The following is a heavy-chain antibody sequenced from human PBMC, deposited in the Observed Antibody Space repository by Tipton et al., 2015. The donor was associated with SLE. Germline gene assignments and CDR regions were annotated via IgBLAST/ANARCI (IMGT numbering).Heavy chain of an antibody. CDR3: ARDAWGTTGDWFDP. V-gene: IGHV3-23*03. Sequence: GSLRLSCAASGFSFSNYGMTWVRQAPGKGLEWVSVVYSSGRTYYADSVKGRFTISRDNSRNTVYLQMNSLRVEDTAVYYCARDAWGTTGDWFDPWGQGTLVTVSS. CDR2: VYSSGRT. J-gene: IGHJ5*02. CDR1: GFSFSNYG. D-gene: IGHD3-16*01.